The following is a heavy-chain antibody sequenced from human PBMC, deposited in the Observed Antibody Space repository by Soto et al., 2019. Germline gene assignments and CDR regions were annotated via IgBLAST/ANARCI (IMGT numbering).Heavy chain of an antibody. CDR1: GFTFSDYH. Sequence: QVQLVESGGGLVKPGGSLRLSCAASGFTFSDYHMSWIRQAPGKGLEWVSFIESRGRTISYADSVKGRFTISRDNAKISLFLQINSLRAEDTAVYYCVRQAARNYFYFWGQGTLLTVSS. CDR2: IESRGRTI. J-gene: IGHJ4*02. D-gene: IGHD6-6*01. V-gene: IGHV3-11*01. CDR3: VRQAARNYFYF.